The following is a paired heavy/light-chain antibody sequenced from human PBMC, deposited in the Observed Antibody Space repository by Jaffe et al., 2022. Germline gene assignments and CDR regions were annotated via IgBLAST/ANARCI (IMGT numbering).Light chain of an antibody. CDR3: YSTDSSGNLWV. CDR1: ALPKKY. J-gene: IGLJ3*02. V-gene: IGLV3-10*01. Sequence: SYELTQPPSVSVSPGQTARITCSGDALPKKYAYWYQQKSGQAPVLVIYEDSKRPSGIPERFSGSSSGTMATLTISGAQVEDEADYYCYSTDSSGNLWVFGGGTKLTVL. CDR2: EDS.
Heavy chain of an antibody. J-gene: IGHJ5*02. D-gene: IGHD3-9*01. CDR2: INAGNGNT. CDR3: ARDVQLSSADILTGYSP. CDR1: GYTFTSYA. V-gene: IGHV1-3*01. Sequence: QVQLVQSGAEVKKPGASVKVSCKASGYTFTSYAMHWVRQAPGQRLEWMGWINAGNGNTKYSQKFQGRVTITRDTSASTAYMELSSLRSEDTAVYYCARDVQLSSADILTGYSPWGQGTLVTVSS.